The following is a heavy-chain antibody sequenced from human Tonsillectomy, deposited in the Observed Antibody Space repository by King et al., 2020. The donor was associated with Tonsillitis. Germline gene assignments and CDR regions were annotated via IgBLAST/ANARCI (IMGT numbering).Heavy chain of an antibody. CDR3: ARAYGNRYYYFDP. V-gene: IGHV4-59*01. CDR1: GGSISSYY. J-gene: IGHJ4*02. Sequence: VQLQESGPGLVKPSETLSLTCTVSGGSISSYYWSWIRQPPGKGLEWIGDIYYSGNTNYNPSLKSRVNISVDTSNNQISLNLSSVTAADTAVYYCARAYGNRYYYFDPWGQGTLVTVSS. CDR2: IYYSGNT. D-gene: IGHD3-16*01.